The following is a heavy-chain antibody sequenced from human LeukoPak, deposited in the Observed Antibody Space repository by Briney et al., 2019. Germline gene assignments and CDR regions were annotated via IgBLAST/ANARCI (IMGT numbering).Heavy chain of an antibody. V-gene: IGHV3-74*01. D-gene: IGHD1-26*01. Sequence: PGRSLRLSCAASGFTFDDYAMHWVRQAPGKGLVWVSRINRDGGTTTYADSVKGRFTISRDNAKSTLYLQMNSLRADDTAVYYCVRDQSGSQYALDYFDSWGQGTLVTVSS. CDR2: INRDGGTT. CDR3: VRDQSGSQYALDYFDS. J-gene: IGHJ4*02. CDR1: GFTFDDYA.